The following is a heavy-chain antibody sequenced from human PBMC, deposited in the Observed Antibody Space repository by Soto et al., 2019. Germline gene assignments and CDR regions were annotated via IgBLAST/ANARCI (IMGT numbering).Heavy chain of an antibody. CDR2: TYYRSKWYN. CDR1: GDSVSSNRAA. J-gene: IGHJ4*02. V-gene: IGHV6-1*01. D-gene: IGHD6-19*01. Sequence: PSQTLSLTCAISGDSVSSNRAAWNWIRQSPSRGLEWLGRTYYRSKWYNDYAASVKSRITINPDTSKNQFSLHLNSVTPEDTAVYYCARAWGFSSGWYGSFSYWGQGTLVTVSS. CDR3: ARAWGFSSGWYGSFSY.